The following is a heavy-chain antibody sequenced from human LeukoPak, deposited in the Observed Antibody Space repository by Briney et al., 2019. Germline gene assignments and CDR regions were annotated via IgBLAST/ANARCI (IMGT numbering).Heavy chain of an antibody. CDR1: GFTFSSYS. J-gene: IGHJ4*02. CDR3: HPYSSSWSRY. CDR2: IRSKAYGGTT. Sequence: GGSLRLSCAASGFTFSSYSMNWVRQAPGKGLEWVGFIRSKAYGGTTEYAASVKGRFTISRDDSKSIAYLQMNSLKTEDTAVYYCHPYSSSWSRYWGQGTLVTVSS. V-gene: IGHV3-49*04. D-gene: IGHD6-13*01.